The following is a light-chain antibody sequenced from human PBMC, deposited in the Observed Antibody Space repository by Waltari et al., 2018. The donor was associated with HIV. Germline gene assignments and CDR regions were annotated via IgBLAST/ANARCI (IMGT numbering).Light chain of an antibody. CDR1: KLGSKF. Sequence: SYELTQPPSVSVSPGQTATISCSGDKLGSKFVSWYKQRPGQPPAVVIFQDGTRPSGISERISGYNSGNTATLTIRGTQAIDEADYYCQAWDTSAYVLFGGGTKLTVL. CDR3: QAWDTSAYVL. V-gene: IGLV3-1*01. CDR2: QDG. J-gene: IGLJ2*01.